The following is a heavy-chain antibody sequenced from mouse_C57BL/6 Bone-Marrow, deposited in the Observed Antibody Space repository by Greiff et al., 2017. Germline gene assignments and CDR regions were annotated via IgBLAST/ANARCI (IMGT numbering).Heavy chain of an antibody. Sequence: EVMLVESGGGLVKPGGSLKLSCAASGFTFSDYGMHWVRQAPEKGLEWVAYISSGSSTIYYADTVKGRFTISRDNAKNTLFLQMTSLKSEDTAMYYCARGGAQALFDYWGQGTTLTVSS. CDR1: GFTFSDYG. CDR2: ISSGSSTI. D-gene: IGHD3-2*02. CDR3: ARGGAQALFDY. V-gene: IGHV5-17*01. J-gene: IGHJ2*01.